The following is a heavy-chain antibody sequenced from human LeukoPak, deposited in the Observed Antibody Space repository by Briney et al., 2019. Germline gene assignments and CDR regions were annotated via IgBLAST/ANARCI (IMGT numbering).Heavy chain of an antibody. CDR3: ARDRYYYDTSGPPLDI. CDR1: GGSISSYY. CDR2: IYTSGST. J-gene: IGHJ3*02. V-gene: IGHV4-4*07. Sequence: SETLSLTCTVSGGSISSYYWSWIRQPAGKGLEWIGRIYTSGSTNYNPSLKSRVTMSVDTSKNQFSLRLSSVTAADTAIYYCARDRYYYDTSGPPLDIWGQGTMVTVSS. D-gene: IGHD3-22*01.